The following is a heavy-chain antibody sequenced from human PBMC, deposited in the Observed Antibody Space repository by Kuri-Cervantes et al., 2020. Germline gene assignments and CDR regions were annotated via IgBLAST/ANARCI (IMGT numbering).Heavy chain of an antibody. V-gene: IGHV3-72*01. Sequence: GESLKISCAASGFTFSDHYMDWVRQAPGKGLEWVGRTRNKANSYTTEYAASVKGRFTISRDDSKNSLYLQMNSLRAEDTAVYYCARQYYDILTGYYSPPHYWGQGTLVTVSS. CDR1: GFTFSDHY. J-gene: IGHJ4*02. D-gene: IGHD3-9*01. CDR3: ARQYYDILTGYYSPPHY. CDR2: TRNKANSYTT.